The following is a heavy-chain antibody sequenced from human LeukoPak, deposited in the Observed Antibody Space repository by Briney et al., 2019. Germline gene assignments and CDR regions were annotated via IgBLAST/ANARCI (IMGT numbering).Heavy chain of an antibody. CDR3: ARLAGTYFDY. V-gene: IGHV4-39*07. D-gene: IGHD6-19*01. J-gene: IGHJ4*02. CDR1: GGSISSSSYY. CDR2: IYYSGST. Sequence: SETLSLTCTVSGGSISSSSYYWGWIRQPPGKGLEWIGSIYYSGSTYYNPSLKSRVTISVDTSKNQFSLKLSSVTAADTAVYYCARLAGTYFDYWGQGTLVTVSS.